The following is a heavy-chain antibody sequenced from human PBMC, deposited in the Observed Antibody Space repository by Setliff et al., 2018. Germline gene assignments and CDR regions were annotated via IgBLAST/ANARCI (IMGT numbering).Heavy chain of an antibody. V-gene: IGHV1-46*03. Sequence: SVKVSCQASGYTLSKYYMHWVRQAPGQGLEWMGIINPSGGLTKYAQKFQGRVTMTSDTSTNTVYLEVSSLRSEDTAVYFCARDRFYNSWSGTSITAPHDAFDIWGQGTMVTVSS. D-gene: IGHD3-3*01. CDR3: ARDRFYNSWSGTSITAPHDAFDI. CDR2: INPSGGLT. J-gene: IGHJ3*02. CDR1: GYTLSKYY.